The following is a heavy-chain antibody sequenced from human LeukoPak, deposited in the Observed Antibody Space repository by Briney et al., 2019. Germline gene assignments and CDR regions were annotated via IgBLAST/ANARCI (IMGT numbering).Heavy chain of an antibody. Sequence: PGGSLRLSCAASGFTFDDYAMRWVRQAPGKGLEWVSGISWNSGSIGYADSVKGRFTISRDNAKNSLYLQMNSLRAEDTALYYCAKGNGYNPNSIDIWGQGTMVTVSS. CDR1: GFTFDDYA. J-gene: IGHJ3*02. D-gene: IGHD5-24*01. CDR2: ISWNSGSI. CDR3: AKGNGYNPNSIDI. V-gene: IGHV3-9*01.